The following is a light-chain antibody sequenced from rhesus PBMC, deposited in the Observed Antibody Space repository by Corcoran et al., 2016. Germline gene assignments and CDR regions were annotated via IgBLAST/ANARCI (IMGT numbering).Light chain of an antibody. V-gene: IGKV1-22*01. Sequence: DIQMTQSPSSLSASVGDTVTITCRASQSIGSWLAWYQQKPGKAPNPLIYKASTLQSGVPSRFSGSGSGTDFTLTISSLQSEDVATYYCQQYNSSPYSFGQGTKVEIK. CDR1: QSIGSW. CDR2: KAS. CDR3: QQYNSSPYS. J-gene: IGKJ2*01.